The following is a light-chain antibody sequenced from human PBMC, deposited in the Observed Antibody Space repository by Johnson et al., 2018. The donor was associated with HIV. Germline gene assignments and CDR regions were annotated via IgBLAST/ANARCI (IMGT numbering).Light chain of an antibody. CDR1: SSNIGNNY. J-gene: IGLJ1*01. CDR3: GTWDSSLSAYV. V-gene: IGLV1-51*01. Sequence: QSVLTQPPSVSAAPGQKVTISCSGSSSNIGNNYVSWYQQLPGTAPKLLIYETNKRPSGIPDRFSGSKSGPPATLATTGLQTGDEADYYCGTWDSSLSAYVFGTGTKVTVL. CDR2: ETN.